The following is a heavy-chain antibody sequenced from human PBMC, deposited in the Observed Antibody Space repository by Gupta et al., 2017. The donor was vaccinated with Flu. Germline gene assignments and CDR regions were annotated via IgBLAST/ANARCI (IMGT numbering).Heavy chain of an antibody. CDR2: IYYSGST. CDR1: GGSISSGGYY. V-gene: IGHV4-31*03. D-gene: IGHD1-26*01. J-gene: IGHJ5*02. CDR3: ARDSGSQLGGWFDP. Sequence: QVQLQESGPGLVKPSQTLSLTCTDSGGSISSGGYYWSWIRQHPGKGLEWIGYIYYSGSTYYNPSLKSRVTISVDTSKNQFSLKLSSVTAADTAVYYCARDSGSQLGGWFDPWGQGTLVTVSS.